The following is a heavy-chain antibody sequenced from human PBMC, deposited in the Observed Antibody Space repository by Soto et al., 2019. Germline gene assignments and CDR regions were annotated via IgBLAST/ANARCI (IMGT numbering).Heavy chain of an antibody. J-gene: IGHJ4*02. CDR1: GGTFSSYT. D-gene: IGHD4-17*01. Sequence: GASVKVSCKASGGTFSSYTISWVRQAPGQGLEWMGRIIPILGIANYAQKFQGRVTITADKSTSTAYMELSSLRSEDTAVYYCARIPSYGDSSRVDYWGQGTLVTVSS. CDR3: ARIPSYGDSSRVDY. CDR2: IIPILGIA. V-gene: IGHV1-69*02.